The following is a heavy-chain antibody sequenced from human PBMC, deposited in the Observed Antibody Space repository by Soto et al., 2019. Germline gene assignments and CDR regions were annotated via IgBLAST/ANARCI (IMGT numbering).Heavy chain of an antibody. CDR1: GFTFSSYG. CDR3: AREGSGSYLVS. Sequence: GGSLRLSCAASGFTFSSYGMNWVRQAPGKGLEWISYIRGSSSVTYYADSVRGRFTISRDNAKNSVYLQMNSLRAEDTALYYCAREGSGSYLVSWGLGTRVTVSS. D-gene: IGHD1-26*01. V-gene: IGHV3-48*01. J-gene: IGHJ4*02. CDR2: IRGSSSVT.